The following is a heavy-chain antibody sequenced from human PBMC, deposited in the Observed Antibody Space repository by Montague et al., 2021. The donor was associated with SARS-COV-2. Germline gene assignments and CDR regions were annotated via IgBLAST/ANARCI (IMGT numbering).Heavy chain of an antibody. CDR2: TWYDGSNK. CDR1: GFSFSSYG. D-gene: IGHD3-10*01. CDR3: AKDHQNYYGSGSYYNYYYNGMDV. J-gene: IGHJ6*02. Sequence: SLRLSCAASGFSFSSYGMHWVRQAPGKGLEWVAATWYDGSNKYYADSVKGRFTIPRDNSKNTLSLQMNSLRAEDTAVYYCAKDHQNYYGSGSYYNYYYNGMDVWGQGTTVTVSS. V-gene: IGHV3-33*06.